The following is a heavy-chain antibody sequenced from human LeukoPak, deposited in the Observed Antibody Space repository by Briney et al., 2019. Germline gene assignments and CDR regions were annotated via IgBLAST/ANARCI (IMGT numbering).Heavy chain of an antibody. Sequence: GGSLRLSCAASGFTVRDYHMSWIRQAPGKGLGLVSAIVGRSTHHAESVKGRFTISRDNFKNTLNLQMNSLRAEDSAIYYCTRDEPGSSWFNWGQGTLVTVSS. V-gene: IGHV3-23*01. CDR2: IVGRST. CDR3: TRDEPGSSWFN. D-gene: IGHD6-19*01. CDR1: GFTVRDYH. J-gene: IGHJ4*02.